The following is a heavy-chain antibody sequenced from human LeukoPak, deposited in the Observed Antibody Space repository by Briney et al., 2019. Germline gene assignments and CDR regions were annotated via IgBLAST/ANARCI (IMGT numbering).Heavy chain of an antibody. CDR1: GFTFSSYD. D-gene: IGHD5-18*01. CDR2: IGTAGDT. CDR3: ARSRRDGYHNWFDP. V-gene: IGHV3-13*01. J-gene: IGHJ5*02. Sequence: PGGSLRLSCAASGFTFSSYDMHWVRQATGKGLEWAPPIGTAGDTYYPGSVKGRFTISRENAKNSLYLQMNSLRAGDTAVYYCARSRRDGYHNWFDPWGQGTLVTVSS.